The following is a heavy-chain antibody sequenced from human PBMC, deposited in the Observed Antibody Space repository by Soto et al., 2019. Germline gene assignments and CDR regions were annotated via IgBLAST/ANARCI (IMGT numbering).Heavy chain of an antibody. CDR1: GYTFTSYG. CDR3: ARVRYYDSRGPTSTDAFDI. Sequence: ASVKVSCKDSGYTFTSYGISWVRQAPGQGLGWMGWISAYNGNTNYAQKLQGRVTMTTDTSTSTAYMERRSLRSDDTAVYYCARVRYYDSRGPTSTDAFDIWGQGIMVTV. D-gene: IGHD3-22*01. J-gene: IGHJ3*02. V-gene: IGHV1-18*01. CDR2: ISAYNGNT.